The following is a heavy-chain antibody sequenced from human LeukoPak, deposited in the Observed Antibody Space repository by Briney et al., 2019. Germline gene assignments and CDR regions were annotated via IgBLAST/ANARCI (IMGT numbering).Heavy chain of an antibody. CDR2: ISYDGSNK. D-gene: IGHD5-24*01. V-gene: IGHV3-30-3*01. J-gene: IGHJ4*02. CDR1: GFTFSSYA. Sequence: PGGSLRLSCAASGFTFSSYAMHWVRQAPGKGLEWVAVISYDGSNKYYADSVKGRFTISRDNSKNTLYLQMNSPRAEDTAVYYCARETTDGYNLAAFGNWGQGTLVTVSS. CDR3: ARETTDGYNLAAFGN.